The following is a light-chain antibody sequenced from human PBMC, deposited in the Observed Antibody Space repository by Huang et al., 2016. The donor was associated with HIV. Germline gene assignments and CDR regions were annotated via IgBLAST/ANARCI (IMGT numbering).Light chain of an antibody. V-gene: IGKV3-11*01. CDR1: QSIGSY. CDR3: QQRNNWPPWT. J-gene: IGKJ1*01. Sequence: EIVLTQSPATLSLSPGEGATLSCRASQSIGSYLAWYQQGPGPAPRLLIYDASIRATGIPARCSGRGSGTDFTLTISSLEPEDFAVYYCQQRNNWPPWTFGQGTKVELK. CDR2: DAS.